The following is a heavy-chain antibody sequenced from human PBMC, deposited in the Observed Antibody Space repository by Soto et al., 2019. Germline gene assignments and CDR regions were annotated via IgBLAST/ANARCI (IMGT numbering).Heavy chain of an antibody. CDR1: GFTFDDFA. J-gene: IGHJ5*01. D-gene: IGHD3-10*01. V-gene: IGHV3-9*01. Sequence: EVQLVESGGGLVQPGRSLRLSCVISGFTFDDFAMHWVRQAPGKGLEWVSGISWNSAMIGYADSVRGRFTISRDNVENSLYLQMNSLRPEDTALYFCAKDNRADRGAFDSWGQGTLVSVFS. CDR3: AKDNRADRGAFDS. CDR2: ISWNSAMI.